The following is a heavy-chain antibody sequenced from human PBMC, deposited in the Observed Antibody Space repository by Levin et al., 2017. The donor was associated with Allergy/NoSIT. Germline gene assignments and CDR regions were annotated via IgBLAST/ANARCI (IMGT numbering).Heavy chain of an antibody. CDR1: GFTFSSYA. CDR2: ISSNGGST. V-gene: IGHV3-64D*06. Sequence: GGSLRLSCSASGFTFSSYAMHWVRQAPGKGLEYVSAISSNGGSTYYADSVKGRFTISRDNSKNTLYLQMSSLRAEDTAVYYCVKGEPYYDYIWGSYRWGYFDYWGQGTLVTVSS. D-gene: IGHD3-16*02. CDR3: VKGEPYYDYIWGSYRWGYFDY. J-gene: IGHJ4*02.